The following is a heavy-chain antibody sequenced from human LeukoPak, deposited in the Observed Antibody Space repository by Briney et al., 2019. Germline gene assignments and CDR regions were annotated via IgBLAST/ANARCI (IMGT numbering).Heavy chain of an antibody. CDR1: GFTFSNAW. Sequence: GGSLRLSCAASGFTFSNAWMSWVRQAPGKGLELVANIKQDGSETYYVDSVKGRFTISRDNAKNSLDMQMNSLRVEDTAVYYCARGPILRHFDYHMDVWGKGTTVIISS. CDR2: IKQDGSET. J-gene: IGHJ6*04. V-gene: IGHV3-7*01. CDR3: ARGPILRHFDYHMDV. D-gene: IGHD3-9*01.